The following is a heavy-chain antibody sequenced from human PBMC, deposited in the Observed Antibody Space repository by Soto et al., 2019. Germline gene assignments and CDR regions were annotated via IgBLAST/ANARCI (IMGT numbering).Heavy chain of an antibody. CDR2: IYYSGST. CDR3: ARPGFGGSYYYGMDV. V-gene: IGHV4-39*01. Sequence: PSETLSLTCTVSGGSISSRSYYWGWIRQPPGKGLEWIGSIYYSGSTYYNPSLKSRVTISVDTSKNQFSLKLSSVTAADTAVYYCARPGFGGSYYYGMDVWGQGTTVTVSS. D-gene: IGHD3-10*01. J-gene: IGHJ6*02. CDR1: GGSISSRSYY.